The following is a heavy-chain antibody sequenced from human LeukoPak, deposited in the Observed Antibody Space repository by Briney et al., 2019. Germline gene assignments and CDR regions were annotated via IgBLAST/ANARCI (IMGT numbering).Heavy chain of an antibody. Sequence: ASVKVSCKASGYTFTGYYMHWVRQAPGQGLEWMGWINPNSGGTNYAQKFQGRVTMTRDTSISTAYMELSRLRSDDTAVYYCARNYNWDRGNWFDPWGQGTLVTVSS. J-gene: IGHJ5*02. CDR2: INPNSGGT. CDR1: GYTFTGYY. CDR3: ARNYNWDRGNWFDP. V-gene: IGHV1-2*02. D-gene: IGHD1-20*01.